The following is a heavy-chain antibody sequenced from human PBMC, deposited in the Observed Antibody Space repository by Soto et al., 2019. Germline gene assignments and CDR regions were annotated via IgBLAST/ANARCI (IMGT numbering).Heavy chain of an antibody. V-gene: IGHV3-33*01. CDR2: IWYDGSNK. Sequence: GGSLRLSCAASGFTFSSYGMHWVRQAPGKGLEWVAVIWYDGSNKYYADSVKGRFTISRDNSKNTLYLQMNSLRAEDTAVYYCARYCIPYYYYYGMDVWGQGTTVTVSS. CDR1: GFTFSSYG. D-gene: IGHD2-15*01. CDR3: ARYCIPYYYYYGMDV. J-gene: IGHJ6*02.